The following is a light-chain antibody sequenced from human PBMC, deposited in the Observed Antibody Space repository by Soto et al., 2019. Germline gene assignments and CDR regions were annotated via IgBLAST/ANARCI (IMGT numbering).Light chain of an antibody. J-gene: IGLJ2*01. CDR2: DVS. CDR3: SSYTTSGSMV. V-gene: IGLV2-14*01. CDR1: SSDVGGYND. Sequence: QSALTQPASVSGSPGQSITISCTGTSSDVGGYNDVSWYQQHPGKAPKLMIYDVSNRPSGVSNRFSGSKSGNTASLTISGLPSEDEADYYCSSYTTSGSMVFGGGTKLTVL.